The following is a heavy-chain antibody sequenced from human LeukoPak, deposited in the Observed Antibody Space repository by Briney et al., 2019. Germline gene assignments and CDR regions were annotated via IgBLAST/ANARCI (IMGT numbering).Heavy chain of an antibody. D-gene: IGHD3-16*02. V-gene: IGHV4-34*01. CDR3: ARGQDYDYVWGSYRWYFDL. CDR1: GGSFGGYY. CDR2: INHSGST. J-gene: IGHJ2*01. Sequence: PSETPSLTCAVYGGSFGGYYWSWIRQPPGKGLEWIGEINHSGSTNYNPSLKSRVTISVDTSKNQFPLKLSSVTAADTAVYYCARGQDYDYVWGSYRWYFDLWGRGTPVTVSS.